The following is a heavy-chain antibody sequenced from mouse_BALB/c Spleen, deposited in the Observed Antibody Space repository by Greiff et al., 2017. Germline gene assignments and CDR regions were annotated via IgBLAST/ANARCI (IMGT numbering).Heavy chain of an antibody. Sequence: DVKLVESGGGLVKPGGSLKLSCAASGFTFSSYTMSWVRQTPEKRLEWVATISSGGSYTYYPDSVKGRFTISRDNAKNTLYLQMSSLKSEDTAMYYCTRALMITGGVFAYWGQGTLVTVSA. CDR1: GFTFSSYT. D-gene: IGHD2-4*01. CDR2: ISSGGSYT. V-gene: IGHV5-6-4*01. CDR3: TRALMITGGVFAY. J-gene: IGHJ3*01.